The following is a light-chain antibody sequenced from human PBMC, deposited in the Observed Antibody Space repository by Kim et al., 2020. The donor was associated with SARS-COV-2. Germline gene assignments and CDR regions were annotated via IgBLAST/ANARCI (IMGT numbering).Light chain of an antibody. Sequence: GQRVTISCSGSSASVGNNFVYWYQQVPGTAPKLLIYRDDGRPSGVPDRFSGSKSGTSASLAISGLRSEDEADYYCASWDDSLPGRVFGGGTQLTVL. J-gene: IGLJ3*02. CDR3: ASWDDSLPGRV. V-gene: IGLV1-47*01. CDR1: SASVGNNF. CDR2: RDD.